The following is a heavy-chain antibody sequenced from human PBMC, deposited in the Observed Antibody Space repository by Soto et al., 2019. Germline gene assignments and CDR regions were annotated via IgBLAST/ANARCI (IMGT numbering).Heavy chain of an antibody. CDR3: ARGFSGRGTVDI. V-gene: IGHV3-48*02. D-gene: IGHD6-19*01. CDR2: ISSSSSPM. CDR1: GFPFSTYS. Sequence: PGGSLRLSCAASGFPFSTYSMNWVRQAPGKGLEWVSYISSSSSPMYHADSVKGRFTISRDNAKNSLSLQMNSLRDEDTAVYYCARGFSGRGTVDIWGHGTMVTVSS. J-gene: IGHJ3*02.